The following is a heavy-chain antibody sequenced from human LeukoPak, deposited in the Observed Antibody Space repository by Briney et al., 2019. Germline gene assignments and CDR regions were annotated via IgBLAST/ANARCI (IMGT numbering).Heavy chain of an antibody. J-gene: IGHJ5*02. Sequence: GESLKISCKGSGYSFTSYWIGWVRQMPGKGLEWMGIIYPGDSDTRYSPSFQGQVTISADKSISTAYLQWSSLKASDTAMYYCARRISGDEVMDPYNWFDPWGQGTLVTVSS. V-gene: IGHV5-51*01. CDR1: GYSFTSYW. CDR3: ARRISGDEVMDPYNWFDP. CDR2: IYPGDSDT. D-gene: IGHD4-17*01.